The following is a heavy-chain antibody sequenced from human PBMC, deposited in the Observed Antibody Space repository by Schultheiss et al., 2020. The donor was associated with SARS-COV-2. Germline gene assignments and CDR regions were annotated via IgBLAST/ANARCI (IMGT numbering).Heavy chain of an antibody. CDR2: INPNSGGT. CDR3: ARRYSSSSPYGMDV. CDR1: GYTFTIYD. J-gene: IGHJ6*02. V-gene: IGHV1-2*02. Sequence: ASVKVSCKASGYTFTIYDINWVRQATGQGLEWMGWINPNSGGTNYAQKFQGRVTMTRDTSISTAYMELSRLRSDDTAVYYCARRYSSSSPYGMDVWGQGTTVTVSS. D-gene: IGHD6-6*01.